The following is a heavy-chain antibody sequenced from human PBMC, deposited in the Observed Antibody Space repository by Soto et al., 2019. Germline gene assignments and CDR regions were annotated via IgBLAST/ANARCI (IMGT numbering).Heavy chain of an antibody. CDR3: ARVSGYCSSTSCYLRGYFDY. Sequence: ASVKVSCKASGYTFTSYGISWVRQAPGQGLEWMGWISAYNGNTNYAQKLQGRVTMTTDTSTSTAYMELRSLRSDDTAVYYCARVSGYCSSTSCYLRGYFDYWGQGTLVTVSS. J-gene: IGHJ4*02. D-gene: IGHD2-2*01. CDR1: GYTFTSYG. V-gene: IGHV1-18*01. CDR2: ISAYNGNT.